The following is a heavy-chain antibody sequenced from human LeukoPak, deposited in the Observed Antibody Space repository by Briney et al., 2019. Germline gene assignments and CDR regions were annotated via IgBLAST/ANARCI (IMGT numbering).Heavy chain of an antibody. V-gene: IGHV3-23*01. Sequence: GGSLRLSCAVSEFAVSSHYMSWVRQAPGKGLEWVSAISGSGGSTYYADSVKGRFTISRDNSKNTLYLQMNSLRAEDTAVYYCAKARHYYDSSGYLDYWGQGTLVTVSS. J-gene: IGHJ4*02. CDR3: AKARHYYDSSGYLDY. CDR2: ISGSGGST. D-gene: IGHD3-22*01. CDR1: EFAVSSHY.